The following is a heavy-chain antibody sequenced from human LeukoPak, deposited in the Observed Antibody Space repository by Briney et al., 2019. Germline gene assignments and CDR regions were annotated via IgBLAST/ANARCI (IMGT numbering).Heavy chain of an antibody. D-gene: IGHD3-22*01. V-gene: IGHV1-18*01. J-gene: IGHJ4*02. CDR2: ISAYNGNT. CDR1: GYIFTSYG. Sequence: GASVKVSCKASGYIFTSYGVSWVRQAPGQGLEWMGRISAYNGNTKYAQKLQGRVTMTTDTSTCTAYMELRSLRSDATAVYYCARALSRVVAVPGNYWGQGTLVTVSS. CDR3: ARALSRVVAVPGNY.